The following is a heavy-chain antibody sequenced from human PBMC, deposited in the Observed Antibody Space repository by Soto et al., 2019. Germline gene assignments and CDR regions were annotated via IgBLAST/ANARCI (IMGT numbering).Heavy chain of an antibody. CDR3: ARDYGAGNYRFDC. J-gene: IGHJ4*02. Sequence: QVQLMQSGGEVKKPGASVKVSCEASGYTLSNYGVSWVRQAPGQGLEWMGWISAYNGDTNYAQKFQGRVTMTTDTSTNTAYMELRSLRPDDTAVYYCARDYGAGNYRFDCWGQGTPVAVSS. CDR2: ISAYNGDT. V-gene: IGHV1-18*01. CDR1: GYTLSNYG. D-gene: IGHD3-10*01.